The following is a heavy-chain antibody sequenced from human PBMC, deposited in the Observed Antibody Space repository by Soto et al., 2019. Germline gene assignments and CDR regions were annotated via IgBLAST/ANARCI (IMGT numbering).Heavy chain of an antibody. CDR2: ISHTDRLT. CDR3: ARDTGRASADL. V-gene: IGHV3-48*03. D-gene: IGHD6-13*01. J-gene: IGHJ5*02. CDR1: GFTFSYYE. Sequence: EVQLAESGGDLVQPGGSLRLSCVGSGFTFSYYEMNWVRQAPWKGLERVAFISHTDRLTHYPDSVKGRFTISRDNAQNSLYLEITSLRVEDTGVYYCARDTGRASADLWGQGTLVTVSS.